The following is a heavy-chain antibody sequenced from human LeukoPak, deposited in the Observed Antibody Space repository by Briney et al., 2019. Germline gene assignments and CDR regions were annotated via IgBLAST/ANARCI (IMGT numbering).Heavy chain of an antibody. V-gene: IGHV1-18*01. Sequence: ASVKVSCKASGYTFTSYGISWVRQAPGQGLEWMGWISAYNGNTNYAQKLQGSVTMTTDTSTSTAYMELRSLRSDDTAVYYCAREGYYDSSGPIRHFDYWGQGTLVTVSS. CDR1: GYTFTSYG. D-gene: IGHD3-22*01. CDR2: ISAYNGNT. CDR3: AREGYYDSSGPIRHFDY. J-gene: IGHJ4*02.